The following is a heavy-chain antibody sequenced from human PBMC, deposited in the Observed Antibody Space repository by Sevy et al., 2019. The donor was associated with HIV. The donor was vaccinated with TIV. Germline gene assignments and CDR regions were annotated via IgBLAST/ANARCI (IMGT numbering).Heavy chain of an antibody. CDR1: GYSFARYG. D-gene: IGHD3-10*01. V-gene: IGHV1-18*01. CDR3: ARGHMVRGIIGFYGLDV. CDR2: ISAYNGSP. Sequence: ASVKVSCKASGYSFARYGMTWVRQAPGQGLEWMWWISAYNGSPKYVQKLQGRVTMISDTSTSTAYMELRSLTSDDTAVYYCARGHMVRGIIGFYGLDVWGQGTTVTVSS. J-gene: IGHJ6*02.